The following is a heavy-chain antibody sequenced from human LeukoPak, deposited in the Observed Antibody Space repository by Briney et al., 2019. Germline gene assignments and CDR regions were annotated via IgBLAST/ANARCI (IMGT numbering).Heavy chain of an antibody. CDR1: GGSMTSGNYY. CDR2: IYASGSA. CDR3: ARGGGGSTSLNY. Sequence: SQTLSLTCTVSGGSMTSGNYYWTWIRQPAGKGLEWIGRIYASGSANYNPSLKGRVTISVGTSKNQVSLKLSSVTAADTAMYYCARGGGGSTSLNYWGPGTQVTVSS. V-gene: IGHV4-61*02. J-gene: IGHJ4*02. D-gene: IGHD2-2*01.